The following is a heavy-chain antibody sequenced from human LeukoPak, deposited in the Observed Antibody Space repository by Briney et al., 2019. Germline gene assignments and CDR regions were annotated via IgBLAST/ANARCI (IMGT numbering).Heavy chain of an antibody. D-gene: IGHD3-3*01. CDR3: ARRSGYPPPWDY. V-gene: IGHV3-7*01. J-gene: IGHJ4*02. Sequence: GGSLRLSCAASGFSFSSNWMTWVRQAPGKGLEWVANIKEEGSEKYYVDSVKGRFTISRDNAKNSLYLQMNSLRAEDTAVYYCARRSGYPPPWDYWGQGTLVTVSS. CDR1: GFSFSSNW. CDR2: IKEEGSEK.